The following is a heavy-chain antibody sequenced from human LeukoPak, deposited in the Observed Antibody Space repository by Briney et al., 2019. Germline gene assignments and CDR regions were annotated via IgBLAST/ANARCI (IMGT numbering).Heavy chain of an antibody. CDR1: GGTFSSYA. CDR3: ARDLSAGTTSDAFDI. CDR2: IIPILGIA. Sequence: SVKVSCKASGGTFSSYAISWVRQAPGQGLEWMGRIIPILGIANYAQKFQGRVTITADKSTSTAYMELSSLRSEDTAVYYCARDLSAGTTSDAFDIWGQGTMVTVSS. J-gene: IGHJ3*02. V-gene: IGHV1-69*04. D-gene: IGHD1-14*01.